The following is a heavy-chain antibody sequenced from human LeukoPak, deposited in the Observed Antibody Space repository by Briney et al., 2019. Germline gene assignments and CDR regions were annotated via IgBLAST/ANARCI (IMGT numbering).Heavy chain of an antibody. J-gene: IGHJ3*02. CDR2: IYFSGSA. CDR3: ARVITAAEAFDI. V-gene: IGHV4-31*03. Sequence: SETPSLTCTVSGGSISRGGYYWNWIRQHPGKGLEWIGYIYFSGSAYYSPSLKSRITISVDTSKNQFSLKLSSVTAADTAVYYCARVITAAEAFDIWGQGTMVTVSS. D-gene: IGHD1-20*01. CDR1: GGSISRGGYY.